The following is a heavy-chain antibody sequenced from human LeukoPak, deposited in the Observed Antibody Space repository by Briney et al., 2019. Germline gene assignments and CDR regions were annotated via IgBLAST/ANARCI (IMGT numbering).Heavy chain of an antibody. CDR1: GFTFGDYA. Sequence: PGGSLRLSCTASGFTFGDYAMSWVRQAPGKGPEWVGFIRRKANGGTTEYAASVKGRFTISRDDSKSIAYLQMNSLKTEDTAVYYCTSGLYYDSWSDLFDYWGQGTLATVSS. CDR3: TSGLYYDSWSDLFDY. V-gene: IGHV3-49*04. D-gene: IGHD3-3*01. CDR2: IRRKANGGTT. J-gene: IGHJ4*02.